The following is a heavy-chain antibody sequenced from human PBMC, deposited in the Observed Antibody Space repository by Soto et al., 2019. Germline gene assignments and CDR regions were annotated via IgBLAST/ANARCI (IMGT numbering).Heavy chain of an antibody. D-gene: IGHD6-13*01. CDR3: ARSRFSFIAADYYFDY. J-gene: IGHJ4*02. Sequence: GGSLRLSCAASGFTFSDHYMDWVRQAPGKGLEWVGRTRNKANSYTTEYAASVKGRFTISRDDSKNSLYLQMNSLKTEDTAVYYCARSRFSFIAADYYFDYWGQGTLVTVSS. CDR2: TRNKANSYTT. CDR1: GFTFSDHY. V-gene: IGHV3-72*01.